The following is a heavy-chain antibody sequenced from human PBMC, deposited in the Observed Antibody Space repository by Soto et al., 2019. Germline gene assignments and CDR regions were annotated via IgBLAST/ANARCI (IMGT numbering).Heavy chain of an antibody. CDR1: GCSISSYY. CDR2: IYYSGST. D-gene: IGHD3-10*01. CDR3: ARHNYGSGSTYFDY. V-gene: IGHV4-59*08. Sequence: PSDTLSLTCTVSGCSISSYYWSWIRQPPGKGLERIEYIYYSGSTNYNPSLKSRFTLSVDTSKNQFSLKLNSMTAADTAVYYCARHNYGSGSTYFDYWGQGTLVTVS. J-gene: IGHJ4*02.